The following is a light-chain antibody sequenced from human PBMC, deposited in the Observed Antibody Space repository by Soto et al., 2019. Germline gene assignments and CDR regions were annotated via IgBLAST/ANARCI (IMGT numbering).Light chain of an antibody. Sequence: DIQMTQSPSSVSASVGDRVTITCRASQGVGTWLAWFQQKPGEAPRLLIYTASTLHSGVPSRFSGSGSGTDFPLTITSLQPEDFATYYCQQGASFPLTFGGGTKVEIK. CDR3: QQGASFPLT. J-gene: IGKJ4*01. CDR1: QGVGTW. CDR2: TAS. V-gene: IGKV1-12*01.